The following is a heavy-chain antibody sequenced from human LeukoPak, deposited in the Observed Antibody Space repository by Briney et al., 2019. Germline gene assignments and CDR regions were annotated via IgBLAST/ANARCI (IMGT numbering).Heavy chain of an antibody. D-gene: IGHD3-10*01. CDR1: VFRFDDHP. J-gene: IGHJ4*02. CDR3: VKSPGYNYGSSVYFDY. V-gene: IGHV3-9*01. CDR2: MSWNSGSI. Sequence: PGGSLTLSCAASVFRFDDHPMRWVRHAPWKGLEWVSHMSWNSGSITYADSVKGRFTISRDNAKNSLYLQMNSLRAEDTALYYCVKSPGYNYGSSVYFDYWGQGTLVTVSS.